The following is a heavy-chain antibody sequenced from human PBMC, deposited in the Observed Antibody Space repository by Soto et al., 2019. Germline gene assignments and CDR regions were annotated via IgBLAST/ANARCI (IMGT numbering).Heavy chain of an antibody. V-gene: IGHV1-69*01. D-gene: IGHD6-13*01. CDR1: GGTFSSYA. J-gene: IGHJ4*02. Sequence: QVQLVQSGAEVKKPGSSVKVSCKASGGTFSSYAIIWVRQAPGQGLEWMGGIIPIFGTANYAQKFQGRVTITADESTSTAYMELGRLRAEDTAVYDCARGHDGGSSRGDDYWGQGPLVTVSS. CDR2: IIPIFGTA. CDR3: ARGHDGGSSRGDDY.